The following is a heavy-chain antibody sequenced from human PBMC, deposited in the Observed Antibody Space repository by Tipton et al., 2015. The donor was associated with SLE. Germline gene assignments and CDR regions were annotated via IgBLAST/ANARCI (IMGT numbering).Heavy chain of an antibody. CDR3: ARADYGGNAGWFDP. D-gene: IGHD4/OR15-4a*01. V-gene: IGHV4-39*07. J-gene: IGHJ5*02. CDR1: GGSISSSSYY. CDR2: IYYSGST. Sequence: TLSLTCTVSGGSISSSSYYWGWIRQPPGKGLEWIGSIYYSGSTYYNPSLKSRVTISVDTSKNQFSLKLSSVTAADTAVYYCARADYGGNAGWFDPWGQGTLVTVSS.